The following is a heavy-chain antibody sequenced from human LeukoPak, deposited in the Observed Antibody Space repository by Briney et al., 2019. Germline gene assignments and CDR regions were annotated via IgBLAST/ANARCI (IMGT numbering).Heavy chain of an antibody. V-gene: IGHV4-59*12. CDR3: ARCSSGSYRDY. Sequence: SETLSLTCTVSGGSISSYYWSWIRQPPGKGLEWIGYIYYSGSTNYNPSLKSRVTISVDTSKNQFSLKLSSVTAADTAVYYCARCSSGSYRDYWGQGTLVTVSS. J-gene: IGHJ4*02. CDR1: GGSISSYY. CDR2: IYYSGST. D-gene: IGHD6-19*01.